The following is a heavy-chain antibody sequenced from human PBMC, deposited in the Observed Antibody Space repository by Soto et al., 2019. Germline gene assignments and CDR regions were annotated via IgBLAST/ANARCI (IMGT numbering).Heavy chain of an antibody. Sequence: PSETLSLTCTVSGGSISSSSYYWGWIRQPPGKGLEWIGSIYYSGSTYYNPSLKSRITISVDTSKNQFSLKLSSVTAADTAVYYCARQPYRSVAAMVWGQGTQVTVS. CDR2: IYYSGST. CDR1: GGSISSSSYY. V-gene: IGHV4-39*01. CDR3: ARQPYRSVAAMV. D-gene: IGHD6-6*01. J-gene: IGHJ4*02.